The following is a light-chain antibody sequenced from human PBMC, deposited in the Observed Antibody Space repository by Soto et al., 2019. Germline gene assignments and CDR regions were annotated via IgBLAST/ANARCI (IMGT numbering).Light chain of an antibody. CDR2: VAS. Sequence: DIQMTQSPSSLSASVGDRVTITCQARQDISNYLNWYQQKPGKAPKLLIYVASNLETGVPSRFSGSGSGTDFTFTISSLQPEDIATYYCQQYDNRVYTFGQGTKLEIK. V-gene: IGKV1-33*01. J-gene: IGKJ2*01. CDR3: QQYDNRVYT. CDR1: QDISNY.